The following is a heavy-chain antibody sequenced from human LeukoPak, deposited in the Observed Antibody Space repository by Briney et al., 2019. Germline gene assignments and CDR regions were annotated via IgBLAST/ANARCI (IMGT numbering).Heavy chain of an antibody. Sequence: GGSLRLSCAASGFTFSSYAMHWVRQAPGKGLEWVAVISYDGSNKYYADSVKGRFTISRDNSKNTLYLQMNSLRAEDTAVYYWARVFLGSSGWYDGDFDYGGQGTLVTVSS. CDR3: ARVFLGSSGWYDGDFDY. CDR1: GFTFSSYA. CDR2: ISYDGSNK. J-gene: IGHJ4*02. V-gene: IGHV3-30-3*01. D-gene: IGHD6-19*01.